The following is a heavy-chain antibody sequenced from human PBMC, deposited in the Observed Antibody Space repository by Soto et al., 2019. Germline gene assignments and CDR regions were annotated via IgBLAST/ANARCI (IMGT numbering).Heavy chain of an antibody. V-gene: IGHV1-8*01. CDR2: MNPNSGNT. CDR1: GYTFTSYD. Sequence: RASVKVSCKASGYTFTSYDINWVRQATGQGLEWMGWMNPNSGNTGYAQKFQGRVTMTRNTSISTAYMELSSLRSEDTAVYYCAITQGDYYYYYMDVWGKGTTVTVSS. CDR3: AITQGDYYYYYMDV. J-gene: IGHJ6*03.